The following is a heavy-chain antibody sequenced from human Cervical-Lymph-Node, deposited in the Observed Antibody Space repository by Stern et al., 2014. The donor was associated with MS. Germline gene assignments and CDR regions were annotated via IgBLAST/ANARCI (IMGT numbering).Heavy chain of an antibody. Sequence: QLVESGAEVKKPGESLKISWKGSGYNFTRYWIAWVRQMPGKGLEWMGIIYPGDSDTRYSPSFRGQVTISADKSISTAYLQWSSLKASDTAMYYCATRTYYDPPFDCWGQGTLVTVSS. V-gene: IGHV5-51*01. D-gene: IGHD3-10*01. J-gene: IGHJ4*02. CDR2: IYPGDSDT. CDR1: GYNFTRYW. CDR3: ATRTYYDPPFDC.